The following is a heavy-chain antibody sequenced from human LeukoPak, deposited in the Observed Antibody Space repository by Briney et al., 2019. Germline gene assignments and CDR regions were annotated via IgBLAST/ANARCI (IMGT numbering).Heavy chain of an antibody. V-gene: IGHV4-59*08. CDR1: GGSISSYY. Sequence: SETLSLTCTVSGGSISSYYWSWIRQPPGKGLEWIGYIYYSGSTNYNPSLKSRVTISVDTSKNQFSLKLSSVTAADTAVYYCATIEGWGNCGGDCYSVDYWGQGTLVTVSS. CDR2: IYYSGST. CDR3: ATIEGWGNCGGDCYSVDY. D-gene: IGHD2-21*02. J-gene: IGHJ4*02.